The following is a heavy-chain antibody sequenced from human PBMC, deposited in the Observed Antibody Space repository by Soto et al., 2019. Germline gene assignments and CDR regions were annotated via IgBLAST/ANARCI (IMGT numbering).Heavy chain of an antibody. D-gene: IGHD3-16*01. Sequence: EVQLFESGGGSVQPGGSLTLSCVASGFTFGTYAMTWVRQAPGKGLEWVSSINDGGTRTYYADSVKGRFTIARDNSGSTVFLQLGSLRDEDTAVYYCAKKRGARDADLQYYFDSWGQGTPVIVYS. CDR1: GFTFGTYA. J-gene: IGHJ4*02. V-gene: IGHV3-23*01. CDR3: AKKRGARDADLQYYFDS. CDR2: INDGGTRT.